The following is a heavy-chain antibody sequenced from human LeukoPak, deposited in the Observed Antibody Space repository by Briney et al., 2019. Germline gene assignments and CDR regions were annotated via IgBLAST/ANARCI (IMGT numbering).Heavy chain of an antibody. D-gene: IGHD6-19*01. Sequence: GRSLRLSCAASGFTFSSYAMHWARQAPGKGLEWVAVISYDGSNKYYADSVKGRFTISRDNSKNTLYLQMNSLRAEDTAVYYCARDPGSGWYGEGKNYYGMDVWGKGTTVTVSS. V-gene: IGHV3-30*04. CDR2: ISYDGSNK. J-gene: IGHJ6*04. CDR1: GFTFSSYA. CDR3: ARDPGSGWYGEGKNYYGMDV.